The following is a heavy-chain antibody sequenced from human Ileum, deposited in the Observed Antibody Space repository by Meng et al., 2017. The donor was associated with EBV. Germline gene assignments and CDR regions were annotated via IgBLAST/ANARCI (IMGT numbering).Heavy chain of an antibody. D-gene: IGHD1-26*01. CDR1: GLTFSDYY. CDR2: ISSSGNTI. CDR3: ARDTGGSYWSPFDY. Sequence: QIPLVESWGGLGKPGGSLRLSCAASGLTFSDYYMSWIRQAPGKGLEWVAYISSSGNTIYYADSVKGRFTISRDNAKNSLYLQMNSLRAGDTAVYYCARDTGGSYWSPFDYWGQGTLVTVSS. J-gene: IGHJ4*02. V-gene: IGHV3-11*01.